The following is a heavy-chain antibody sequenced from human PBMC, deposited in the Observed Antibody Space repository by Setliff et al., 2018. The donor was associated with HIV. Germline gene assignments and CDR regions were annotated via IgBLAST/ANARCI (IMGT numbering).Heavy chain of an antibody. J-gene: IGHJ4*02. CDR3: ARLRITMIMMLNYFDY. D-gene: IGHD3-22*01. CDR1: GDSINSDNFY. Sequence: SETLSLTCSVSGDSINSDNFYWAWIRQPPGKELEWIGSVFYNGNTFYNPSLKSRVTLSIDTSRNQFSLRLTSVTAADTAVYFCARLRITMIMMLNYFDYWGQGTLVTVSS. CDR2: VFYNGNT. V-gene: IGHV4-39*01.